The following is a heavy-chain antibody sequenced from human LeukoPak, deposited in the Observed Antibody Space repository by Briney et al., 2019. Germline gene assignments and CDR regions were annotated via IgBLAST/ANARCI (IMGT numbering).Heavy chain of an antibody. CDR3: AKVRWDNSGWYYLDS. V-gene: IGHV3-23*01. CDR2: ISGSGGST. Sequence: HPGGSLRLSCAASGFTFSSYGMSWVRQAPGKGLEWVSAISGSGGSTYYADSVKGRFTISRDNSKSTLLLQMNSLRAEDTAVYYCAKVRWDNSGWYYLDSWGQGTLVTVSS. D-gene: IGHD6-19*01. CDR1: GFTFSSYG. J-gene: IGHJ4*02.